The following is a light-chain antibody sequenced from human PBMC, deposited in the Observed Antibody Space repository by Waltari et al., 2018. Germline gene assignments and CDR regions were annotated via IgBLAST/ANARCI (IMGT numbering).Light chain of an antibody. J-gene: IGKJ2*01. CDR2: DAS. Sequence: DIQLTQSPSFLSASVGDRVTITCRASQGISSYVAWYQQKPGKAPQILVYDASALQSGVPSRFSGSGSGTEFTLTISSLQPEDFATYYCQQLKSFPYTFGQGTKLEIK. V-gene: IGKV1-9*01. CDR3: QQLKSFPYT. CDR1: QGISSY.